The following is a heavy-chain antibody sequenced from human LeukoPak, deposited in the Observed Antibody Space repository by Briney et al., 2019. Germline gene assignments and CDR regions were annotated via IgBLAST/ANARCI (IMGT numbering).Heavy chain of an antibody. CDR1: GGSFSGYY. CDR3: ARVYHDILTGFYFDY. Sequence: SETLSLTCAVYGGSFSGYYWSWIRQPPGKGLEWIGEINHSGSTNYNPSLKSRVTISVDTSKNQFSLKLSTVSAADTAVYYCARVYHDILTGFYFDYWGQGTLVTVSS. D-gene: IGHD3-9*01. V-gene: IGHV4-34*01. J-gene: IGHJ4*02. CDR2: INHSGST.